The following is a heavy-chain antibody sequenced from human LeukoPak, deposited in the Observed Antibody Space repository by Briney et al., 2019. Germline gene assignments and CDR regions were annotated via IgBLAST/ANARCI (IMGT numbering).Heavy chain of an antibody. CDR2: ITPIFGTA. J-gene: IGHJ6*02. Sequence: HWASVKVSCKASGGTFSRFTISWVRQAPGQGFEWMGGITPIFGTANFAQKFQGRVSITADESTSTAYMELSSLRSEDTAVYYCARAILGSGYSTLPDYGMDVWGQGTTVTVSS. V-gene: IGHV1-69*01. CDR1: GGTFSRFT. D-gene: IGHD3-22*01. CDR3: ARAILGSGYSTLPDYGMDV.